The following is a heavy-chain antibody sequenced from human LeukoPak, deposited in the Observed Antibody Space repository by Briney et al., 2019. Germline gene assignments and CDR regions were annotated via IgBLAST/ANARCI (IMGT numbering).Heavy chain of an antibody. CDR3: ARGPSARFFGVAKGAFDI. D-gene: IGHD3-3*01. J-gene: IGHJ3*02. Sequence: AGGSLRLSCAASGFTVSNKYMTWVRQAPGKGLEWVSLIYSGGRTYYADSVKGRFTISRDNSKNTLDLQMNSLRAEDTAVYYCARGPSARFFGVAKGAFDIWGQGTMVTVSS. CDR1: GFTVSNKY. CDR2: IYSGGRT. V-gene: IGHV3-53*05.